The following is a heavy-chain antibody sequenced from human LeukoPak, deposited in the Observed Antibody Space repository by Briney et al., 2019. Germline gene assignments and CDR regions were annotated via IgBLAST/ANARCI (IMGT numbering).Heavy chain of an antibody. Sequence: GRSLRLSCAASGSPFSSYDMTWVRQAPGGGLDWGSSIRPSGGNTYYGDSVKGRFTISRDNSKNTVYPQMNNMRVDDTAVYSCARVAGWHWFDPWGQGTLVTVSS. D-gene: IGHD6-19*01. CDR3: ARVAGWHWFDP. CDR1: GSPFSSYD. CDR2: IRPSGGNT. V-gene: IGHV3-23*01. J-gene: IGHJ5*02.